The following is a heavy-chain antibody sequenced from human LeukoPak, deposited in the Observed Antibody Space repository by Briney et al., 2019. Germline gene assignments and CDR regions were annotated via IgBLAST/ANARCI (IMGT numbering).Heavy chain of an antibody. V-gene: IGHV3-9*01. D-gene: IGHD3-22*01. CDR1: GFTFDDYA. Sequence: GRSLRLSCAASGFTFDDYAMHWVRQAPGKGLEWVSGISWNSGSIGYADSVKGRFTISRDNAKNSLYLQMNSLRAEDTAVYYCARGRFHLDSSVYSSFYHWGHGTLVTVSS. J-gene: IGHJ4*01. CDR3: ARGRFHLDSSVYSSFYH. CDR2: ISWNSGSI.